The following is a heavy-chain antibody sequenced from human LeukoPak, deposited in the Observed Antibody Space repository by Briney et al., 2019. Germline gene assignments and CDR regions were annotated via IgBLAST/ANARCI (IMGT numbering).Heavy chain of an antibody. CDR3: ARDRDGIAVAGTLDY. J-gene: IGHJ4*02. CDR1: GFTFSSYG. V-gene: IGHV3-30*03. Sequence: GGSLRLSCAASGFTFSSYGMHWVRQAPGKGLEWVAVISYDGSNKYYADSVKGRFTISRDNSKNTLYLQMNSLRAEDTAVYYCARDRDGIAVAGTLDYWGQGTLVTVSS. D-gene: IGHD6-19*01. CDR2: ISYDGSNK.